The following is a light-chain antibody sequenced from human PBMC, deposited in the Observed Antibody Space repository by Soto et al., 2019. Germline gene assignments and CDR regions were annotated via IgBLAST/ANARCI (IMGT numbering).Light chain of an antibody. CDR2: DAS. Sequence: DIQLTQSPSFLSASVGDRVTITCRASQGISSHLAWYQQKPGKAPKLLIYDASSLESGVPSRFSGSGSGTEFTLTISSLQPDDFATYYCQQYNSYSRTFGQGTKGDIK. CDR1: QGISSH. J-gene: IGKJ1*01. V-gene: IGKV1-9*01. CDR3: QQYNSYSRT.